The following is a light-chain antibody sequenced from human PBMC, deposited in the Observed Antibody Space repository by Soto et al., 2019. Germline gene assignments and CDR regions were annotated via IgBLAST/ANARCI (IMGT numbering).Light chain of an antibody. CDR2: EVS. J-gene: IGLJ2*01. CDR3: SSYAGSNNLV. V-gene: IGLV2-8*01. Sequence: QSALTQPPSASGSPGHSVTIPCTGTSSDVGGYNSVSWYQQHPGKVPKLMIYEVSKRPSGVPDRFSGSKSGNTASLTVSGLQAEDEADYYCSSYAGSNNLVFGGGTKVTVL. CDR1: SSDVGGYNS.